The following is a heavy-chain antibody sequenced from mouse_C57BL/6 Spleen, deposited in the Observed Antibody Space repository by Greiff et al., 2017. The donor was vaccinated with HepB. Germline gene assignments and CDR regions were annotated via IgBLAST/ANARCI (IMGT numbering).Heavy chain of an antibody. CDR3: ARTDYYGSRTGYFDV. V-gene: IGHV1-52*01. D-gene: IGHD1-1*01. CDR1: GYTFTSEG. Sequence: QVQLQQPGAELVRPGSSVKLSGKASGYTFTSEGRNGVKQRPIQGLEWIGNIDPSDSETHYNQKFKDKATLTVDKSSSTAYMQLSSLTSEDSAVYYCARTDYYGSRTGYFDVWGTGTTVTVSS. J-gene: IGHJ1*03. CDR2: IDPSDSET.